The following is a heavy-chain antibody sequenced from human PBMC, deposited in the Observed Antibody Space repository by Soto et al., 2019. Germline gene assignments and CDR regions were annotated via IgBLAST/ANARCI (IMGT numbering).Heavy chain of an antibody. Sequence: ASVKVSCKASEYTFTSYDINWVRQATGQGLEWMGWMNPNSGNTGYAQKFQGRVTMTRNTSISTAYMELSSLRSEDTAVYYCARLFRGYCSSTSCSYYYYYMDVWGKGTTVTVSS. J-gene: IGHJ6*03. V-gene: IGHV1-8*01. CDR1: EYTFTSYD. D-gene: IGHD2-2*01. CDR2: MNPNSGNT. CDR3: ARLFRGYCSSTSCSYYYYYMDV.